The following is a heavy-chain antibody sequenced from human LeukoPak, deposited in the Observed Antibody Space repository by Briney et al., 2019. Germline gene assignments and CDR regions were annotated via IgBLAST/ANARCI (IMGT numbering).Heavy chain of an antibody. CDR1: GGSFSGYY. CDR2: INHSGST. V-gene: IGHV4-34*01. Sequence: SETLSLTCAVHGGSFSGYYWSWIRQPPGKGLEWIGEINHSGSTNYNPSLKSRVTISVDTSKNQFSLKLSSVTAADTAVYYCARGRGYSYGYSYYYYYMDVWGKGTTVTVSS. J-gene: IGHJ6*03. CDR3: ARGRGYSYGYSYYYYYMDV. D-gene: IGHD5-18*01.